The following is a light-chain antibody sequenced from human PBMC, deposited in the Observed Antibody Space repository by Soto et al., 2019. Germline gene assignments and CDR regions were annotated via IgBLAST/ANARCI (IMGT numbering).Light chain of an antibody. CDR3: QSYDSSLSRYVV. CDR1: SSNIGAGYD. CDR2: GNS. Sequence: QSVLTQPPSVSGAPGQRVTISCTGSSSNIGAGYDVHWYQQLPGTAPKLLIYGNSNRPSGVPDRFSGSKSGTSASLGITGLQAEDEADYYCQSYDSSLSRYVVFGGGTKVTVL. V-gene: IGLV1-40*01. J-gene: IGLJ2*01.